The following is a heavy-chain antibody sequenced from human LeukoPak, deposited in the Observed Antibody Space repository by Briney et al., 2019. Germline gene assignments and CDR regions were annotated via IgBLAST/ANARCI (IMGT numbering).Heavy chain of an antibody. Sequence: SETLSLTCAVYGGSLTGYYWTWIRQPPGKGLEWIGEIYYSGRTKYDSSLKGRVSISVDTSKNQFSLKLTSMTAADPAVYYCARGGGYTSGWRLWPWGQGSLVTVSS. CDR3: ARGGGYTSGWRLWP. V-gene: IGHV4-34*01. CDR2: IYYSGRT. J-gene: IGHJ4*02. CDR1: GGSLTGYY. D-gene: IGHD6-19*01.